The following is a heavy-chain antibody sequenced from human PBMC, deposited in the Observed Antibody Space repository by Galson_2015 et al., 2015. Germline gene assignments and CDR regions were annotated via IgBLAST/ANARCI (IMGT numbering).Heavy chain of an antibody. D-gene: IGHD3-22*01. V-gene: IGHV3-33*01. J-gene: IGHJ4*02. Sequence: SLRLSCAASGFAFSRHAMHWVRQAPGKGLEWLAVIWHDGSNKYFPDSVKGRFTISRDNSKNMLYLQMNSLRAEDTAVYYCARDNYGSSGYIDYWGQGTLVTVSS. CDR2: IWHDGSNK. CDR3: ARDNYGSSGYIDY. CDR1: GFAFSRHA.